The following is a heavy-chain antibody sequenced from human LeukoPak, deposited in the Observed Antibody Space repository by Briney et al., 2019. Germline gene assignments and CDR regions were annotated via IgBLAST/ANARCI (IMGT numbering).Heavy chain of an antibody. CDR1: GGSISSSNYY. CDR3: ASIAAAGNE. CDR2: IYYSGST. D-gene: IGHD6-13*01. V-gene: IGHV4-39*01. Sequence: PSETLSLTCTVSGGSISSSNYYWGWIRQPPGKGLEWIGSIYYSGSTYYNPSLKSRVTISVDTSKNQFSLKLSSVTAADTAVYYCASIAAAGNEWGQGTLVTVSS. J-gene: IGHJ4*02.